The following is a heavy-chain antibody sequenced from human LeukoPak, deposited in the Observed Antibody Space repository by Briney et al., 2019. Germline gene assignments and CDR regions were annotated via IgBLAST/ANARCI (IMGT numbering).Heavy chain of an antibody. V-gene: IGHV4-4*07. CDR3: ARVYCSGGSCYFDY. Sequence: SETLSLTCTVSGGSISSYYWSWIRQPAGKGLEWIGRIYTSGSTNYNPSLKSRVTISVDKSKNQYSLKLSSVTAADTAVYYCARVYCSGGSCYFDYWGQGTLVTVSS. D-gene: IGHD2-15*01. CDR1: GGSISSYY. J-gene: IGHJ4*02. CDR2: IYTSGST.